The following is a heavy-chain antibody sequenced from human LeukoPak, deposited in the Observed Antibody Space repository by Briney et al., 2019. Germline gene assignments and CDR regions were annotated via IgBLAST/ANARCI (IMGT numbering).Heavy chain of an antibody. D-gene: IGHD4-23*01. V-gene: IGHV3-23*01. CDR3: AKDYYGGDSHYYGMDV. Sequence: GGSLRLSCAASGFTVSSNYMSWVRQAPGKGLEWVSGIIASGGSTYYADSVKGRFTISRDNSRNTLYLQMNSLRAEDTAVYYCAKDYYGGDSHYYGMDVWGQGTTVTVSS. CDR2: IIASGGST. J-gene: IGHJ6*02. CDR1: GFTVSSNY.